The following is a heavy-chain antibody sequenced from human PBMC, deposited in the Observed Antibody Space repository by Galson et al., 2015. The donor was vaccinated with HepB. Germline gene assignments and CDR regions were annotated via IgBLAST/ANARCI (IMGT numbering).Heavy chain of an antibody. D-gene: IGHD3-10*01. Sequence: SLRLSCAASGFTFSSYWMSWVRQAPGKGLEWVANIKQDGSEKYYVDSVKGRFTISRDNAKNSLYLQMNSLRAEDTAMYYCARDSGVMYYGSGSSSYYFDYWGQGTLVTVSS. CDR1: GFTFSSYW. CDR3: ARDSGVMYYGSGSSSYYFDY. V-gene: IGHV3-7*03. CDR2: IKQDGSEK. J-gene: IGHJ4*02.